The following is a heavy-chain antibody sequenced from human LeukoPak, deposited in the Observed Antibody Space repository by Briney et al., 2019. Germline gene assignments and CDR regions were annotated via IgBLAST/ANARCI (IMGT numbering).Heavy chain of an antibody. CDR2: INHSGST. Sequence: SETLSLTCAVYGGCFSGYYWSWIRQPPGKGLEWIGEINHSGSTNYNPSLKSRVTISVDTSKNQFSLKLSSVTAADTAVYYCARGKYYDFWSGYYRRGHYYFDYWGQGTLVTVSS. CDR1: GGCFSGYY. CDR3: ARGKYYDFWSGYYRRGHYYFDY. V-gene: IGHV4-34*01. J-gene: IGHJ4*02. D-gene: IGHD3-3*01.